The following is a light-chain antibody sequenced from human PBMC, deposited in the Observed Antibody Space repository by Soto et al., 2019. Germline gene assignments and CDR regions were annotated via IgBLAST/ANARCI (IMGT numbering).Light chain of an antibody. J-gene: IGKJ1*01. Sequence: DIQMTQSPSTLSASVGDRVTITCRASQSISSWLAWYQQKPGKAPKLLIYDASTLESGVPSRFSGSGSGTEFTLTISCVQPDDFATYYCQQYNSPSTFGQGTKVEIK. CDR3: QQYNSPST. CDR2: DAS. V-gene: IGKV1-5*01. CDR1: QSISSW.